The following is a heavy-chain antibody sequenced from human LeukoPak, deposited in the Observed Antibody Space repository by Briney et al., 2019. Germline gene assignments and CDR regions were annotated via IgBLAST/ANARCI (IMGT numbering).Heavy chain of an antibody. CDR1: GFTFDDYA. J-gene: IGHJ4*02. D-gene: IGHD6-13*01. CDR3: AKDMAAAAGTVSDH. Sequence: GRSLRLSCAASGFTFDDYAMPWVRQAPGKGLEWVSGISWNSGSIGYADSVKGRFTISRDNAKNSLYLQMNSLRAEDTALYYCAKDMAAAAGTVSDHWGQGTLVTVSS. V-gene: IGHV3-9*01. CDR2: ISWNSGSI.